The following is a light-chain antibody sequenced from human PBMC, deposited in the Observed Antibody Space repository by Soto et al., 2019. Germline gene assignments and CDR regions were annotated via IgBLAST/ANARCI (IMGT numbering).Light chain of an antibody. Sequence: EVVVTQSPATLSVSPGERVTLSCRASQSVDSDVAWFQHKPGQAPRLLIYGASTRAAGIPGRFSGSGYETDFTFTISSLEPEDSANYYCQKYNTWGRGTFGQGTKLAL. J-gene: IGKJ2*01. CDR3: QKYNTWGRGT. V-gene: IGKV3-15*01. CDR2: GAS. CDR1: QSVDSD.